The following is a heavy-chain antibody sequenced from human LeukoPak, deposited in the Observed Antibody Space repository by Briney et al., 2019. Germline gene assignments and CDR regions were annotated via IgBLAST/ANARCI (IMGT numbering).Heavy chain of an antibody. Sequence: SVKVSCKASGFTFTSSAVQWVRQARGQRLEWIGWIVVGSGNTNYAQKFQERVTITRDMSTSTVYMVLSSLRSEDTAVYYCAAEGRPTVVTFRKGAVDLWGQGTMVTVSS. CDR3: AAEGRPTVVTFRKGAVDL. CDR1: GFTFTSSA. D-gene: IGHD4-23*01. CDR2: IVVGSGNT. V-gene: IGHV1-58*01. J-gene: IGHJ3*01.